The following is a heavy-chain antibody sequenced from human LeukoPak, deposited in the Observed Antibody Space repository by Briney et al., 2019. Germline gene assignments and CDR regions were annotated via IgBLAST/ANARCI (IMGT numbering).Heavy chain of an antibody. CDR2: VFYSGST. Sequence: PSETLSLTCIISGGSISSYCWNWIRQSPGKGLEWIGNVFYSGSTDYNPSLQSRVTISLDTSKNQFSLRLNSMTAADTAVYYCARDSGSGWYLKYWSQGILVTVSS. CDR1: GGSISSYC. V-gene: IGHV4-59*01. D-gene: IGHD6-19*01. J-gene: IGHJ4*02. CDR3: ARDSGSGWYLKY.